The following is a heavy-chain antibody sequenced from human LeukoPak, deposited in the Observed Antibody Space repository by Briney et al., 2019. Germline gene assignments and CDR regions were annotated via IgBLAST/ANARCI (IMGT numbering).Heavy chain of an antibody. Sequence: GGSLRLSCVASGFTFSNHAMTWVRQAPGKGLEWVSAISADAVDTFYAPSVKGRFTISRDNSKNTLYLQINSLRAEDTAMYYCAKDVWWSGSWGQGTLGTVSS. D-gene: IGHD2-8*02. CDR2: ISADAVDT. V-gene: IGHV3-23*01. J-gene: IGHJ5*02. CDR3: AKDVWWSGS. CDR1: GFTFSNHA.